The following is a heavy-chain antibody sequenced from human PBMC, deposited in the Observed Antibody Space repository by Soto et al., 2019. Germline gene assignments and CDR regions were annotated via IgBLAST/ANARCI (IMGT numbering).Heavy chain of an antibody. V-gene: IGHV1-46*01. CDR1: GYTFTSYY. Sequence: ASVKVSCKASGYTFTSYYMHWVRQAPGQGLEWMGIINPSGGSTSYAQKFQGRVTMTTDTSTSTVYMELSSLRSDDTAVYYCARLYYESSGYYQKFYYYYGMDVRVQGTTVTVSS. D-gene: IGHD3-22*01. CDR3: ARLYYESSGYYQKFYYYYGMDV. CDR2: INPSGGST. J-gene: IGHJ6*02.